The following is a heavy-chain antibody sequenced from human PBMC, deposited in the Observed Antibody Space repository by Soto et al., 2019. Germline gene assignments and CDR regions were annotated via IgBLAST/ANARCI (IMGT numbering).Heavy chain of an antibody. J-gene: IGHJ4*01. Sequence: VASVKVSCKASGYNLTSYGLSWVRQAPGQGLEWMGWISPYNGYTKYAHKFLGRVTMTTGTSTSTVYMELRSLRFDDTAVYYCARVGGYDAYFDYWGHGTLVTVSS. CDR1: GYNLTSYG. CDR3: ARVGGYDAYFDY. V-gene: IGHV1-18*01. CDR2: ISPYNGYT. D-gene: IGHD5-12*01.